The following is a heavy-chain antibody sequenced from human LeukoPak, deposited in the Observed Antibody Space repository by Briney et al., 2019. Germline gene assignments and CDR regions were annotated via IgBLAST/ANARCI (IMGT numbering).Heavy chain of an antibody. CDR2: IKQDGSEK. D-gene: IGHD3-22*01. J-gene: IGHJ4*02. Sequence: GGSLRLSCAASGFTFSSYWMSWVRQAPGKGLEWVANIKQDGSEKYYVDSVKGRFTISRDNAKNSLYLQMNSLRAEDAAVYYCAKDQHYYDSTPCYWGQGTLVTVSS. CDR3: AKDQHYYDSTPCY. CDR1: GFTFSSYW. V-gene: IGHV3-7*01.